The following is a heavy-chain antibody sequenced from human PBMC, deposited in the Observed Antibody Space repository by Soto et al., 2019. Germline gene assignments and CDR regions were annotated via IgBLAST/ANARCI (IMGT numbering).Heavy chain of an antibody. V-gene: IGHV3-30-3*01. J-gene: IGHJ4*02. CDR3: ARDRVTMVRGVIITRKGFDY. D-gene: IGHD3-10*01. Sequence: QVQLVESGGGVVQPGRSLRLSCAASGFTFSSYAMHWVRQAPGKGLERVAVISYDGSNKYYADSVKGRFTISRDNSKNTLYLQMNSLRAEDTAVYYCARDRVTMVRGVIITRKGFDYWGQGTLVTVSS. CDR1: GFTFSSYA. CDR2: ISYDGSNK.